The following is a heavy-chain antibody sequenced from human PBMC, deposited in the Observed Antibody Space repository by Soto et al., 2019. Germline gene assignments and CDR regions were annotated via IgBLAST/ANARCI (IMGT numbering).Heavy chain of an antibody. CDR1: GFTFSRYG. J-gene: IGHJ4*02. V-gene: IGHV3-33*01. D-gene: IGHD3-22*01. Sequence: GGSLRLSCAASGFTFSRYGMHWVRQAPGKGLEWVAVIWYDGSDKYYAESVKGRFTISRDNSKNTLYLQMNSLRGEDTAVYYCARGYKYDSSGSPLDYWGQGTQVTVSS. CDR2: IWYDGSDK. CDR3: ARGYKYDSSGSPLDY.